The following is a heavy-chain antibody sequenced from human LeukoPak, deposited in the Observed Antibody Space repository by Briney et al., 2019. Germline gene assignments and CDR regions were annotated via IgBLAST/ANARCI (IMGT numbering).Heavy chain of an antibody. J-gene: IGHJ4*02. CDR2: IYYSGST. CDR3: ASLAVAGLSEGY. D-gene: IGHD6-19*01. Sequence: PSETLSLTCTVSGGSISSDSYYWAWIRQPPGKGLEWIASIYYSGSTYYNPSLKSRVTISVDTSRNQFSLKLSSVTAADTAVNYCASLAVAGLSEGYWGQGTLVIVSS. CDR1: GGSISSDSYY. V-gene: IGHV4-39*01.